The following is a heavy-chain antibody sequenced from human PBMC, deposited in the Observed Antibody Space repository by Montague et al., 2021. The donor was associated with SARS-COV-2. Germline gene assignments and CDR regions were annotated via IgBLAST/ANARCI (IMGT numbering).Heavy chain of an antibody. CDR3: ARDFNYYYYYGMDV. V-gene: IGHV3-21*01. CDR2: ISSSSSYI. J-gene: IGHJ6*02. CDR1: GFPFSSYS. Sequence: SLSISWSASGFPFSSYSMNWVRQAPGKGLEWVSSISSSSSYIYYADSVKGRFTISRDNVKNSLYLQMNSLRAEDTAVYYCARDFNYYYYYGMDVWGQGTTVTVSS.